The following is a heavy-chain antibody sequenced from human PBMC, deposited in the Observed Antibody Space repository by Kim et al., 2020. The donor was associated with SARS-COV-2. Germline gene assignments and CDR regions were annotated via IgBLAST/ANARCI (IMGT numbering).Heavy chain of an antibody. D-gene: IGHD4-17*01. CDR3: ARDLGDYIPMGDYGMDV. V-gene: IGHV3-48*02. Sequence: GGSLRLSCAASGFTFSSYSMNWVRQAPGKGLEWVSYISSSSSTIYYADSVKGRFTISRDNAKNSLYLQMNSLRDEDTAVYYCARDLGDYIPMGDYGMDVWGQGTTVTVSS. CDR1: GFTFSSYS. CDR2: ISSSSSTI. J-gene: IGHJ6*02.